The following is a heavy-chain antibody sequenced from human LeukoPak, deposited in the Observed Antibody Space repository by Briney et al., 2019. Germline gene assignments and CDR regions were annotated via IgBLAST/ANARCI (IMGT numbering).Heavy chain of an antibody. D-gene: IGHD3-22*01. CDR1: GGSFSAYY. V-gene: IGHV4-34*01. J-gene: IGHJ5*02. CDR2: INHSGST. Sequence: SETLSLTCAVFGGSFSAYYWSWVRQPPGKGLEWIGEINHSGSTNYNPSLKSRVTISVDTSKNQFSLKLSSVTAADTAVYYCASGFTMIVVVTIVSDWFDPWGQGTLVTVSS. CDR3: ASGFTMIVVVTIVSDWFDP.